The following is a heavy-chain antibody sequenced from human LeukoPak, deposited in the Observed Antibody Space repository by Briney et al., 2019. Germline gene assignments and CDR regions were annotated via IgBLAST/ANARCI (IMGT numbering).Heavy chain of an antibody. J-gene: IGHJ6*02. Sequence: GASVKVSCKASGYTFSSYAMHWVRQAPGQRLEWIGWINAGNGNTKFSQKFQGRVTITRDTSASTAYMELSSLRSEDTAVYYCARDRVFGSGLPAYYYGMDVWGQGTTVTVSS. CDR2: INAGNGNT. D-gene: IGHD6-19*01. CDR1: GYTFSSYA. CDR3: ARDRVFGSGLPAYYYGMDV. V-gene: IGHV1-3*01.